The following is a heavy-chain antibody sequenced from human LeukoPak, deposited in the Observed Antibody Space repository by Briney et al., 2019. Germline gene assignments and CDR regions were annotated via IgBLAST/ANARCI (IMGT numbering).Heavy chain of an antibody. D-gene: IGHD3-10*01. J-gene: IGHJ4*02. V-gene: IGHV4-34*01. CDR2: INHSGST. CDR1: GGSFSGCY. CDR3: ARGGRVGVGYYGSGSYYYNY. Sequence: SETLSLTCAVYGGSFSGCYWSWIRQPPGKGLEWIGEINHSGSTNYNPSLKSRVTISVDTSKNQFSLKLSSVTAADTAVYYCARGGRVGVGYYGSGSYYYNYWGQGTLVTVSS.